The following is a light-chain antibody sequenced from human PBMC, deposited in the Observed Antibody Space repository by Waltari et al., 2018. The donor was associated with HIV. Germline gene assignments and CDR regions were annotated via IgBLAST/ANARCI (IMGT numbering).Light chain of an antibody. CDR1: RSDVGGYNY. CDR2: EVT. J-gene: IGLJ1*01. CDR3: SSYTSTTTLD. Sequence: HSALTQPASVSGSPGQSITISCTGPRSDVGGYNYVSWYQQHPGKAPKLMIYEVTNRPSGVSIRFSGSKSGNTASLTISGLQADDEADYYCSSYTSTTTLDFGAGTKVTVL. V-gene: IGLV2-14*01.